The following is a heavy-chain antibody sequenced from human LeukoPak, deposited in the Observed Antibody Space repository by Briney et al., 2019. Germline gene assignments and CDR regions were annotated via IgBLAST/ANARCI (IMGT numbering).Heavy chain of an antibody. J-gene: IGHJ4*02. CDR3: AKDIEAGTAGFSFDY. CDR1: GFSYAYYA. V-gene: IGHV3-43*02. Sequence: GGSLRLSCAASGFSYAYYAMHWVRQAPGKGLEWVSLITANGDSTYYADSVKGRFTISRDNSKNSLSLQMNSLRTEDTALYYCAKDIEAGTAGFSFDYWGQGTLVAVSS. CDR2: ITANGDST. D-gene: IGHD2-21*02.